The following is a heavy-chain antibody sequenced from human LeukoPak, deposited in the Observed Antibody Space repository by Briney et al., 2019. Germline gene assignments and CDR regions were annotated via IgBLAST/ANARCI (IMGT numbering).Heavy chain of an antibody. CDR1: GFLFNSQA. D-gene: IGHD3-22*01. Sequence: PGGSLRLSCTASGFLFNSQAMSWVRQAPGKRLEWVSHISGDGGNTYYADSLKGRFIVSRGNAKNTLFLQMNSLRVEDTAVYYCAKDHYYDRSGFLANWGQGTLVIVSS. CDR3: AKDHYYDRSGFLAN. J-gene: IGHJ1*01. CDR2: ISGDGGNT. V-gene: IGHV3-23*01.